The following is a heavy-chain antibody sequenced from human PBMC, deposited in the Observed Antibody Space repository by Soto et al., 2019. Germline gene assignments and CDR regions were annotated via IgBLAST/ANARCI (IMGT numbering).Heavy chain of an antibody. CDR2: IWYDGSKK. V-gene: IGHV3-33*01. D-gene: IGHD3-3*01. J-gene: IGHJ4*02. CDR3: ARDDFWSAYSFDY. CDR1: GFTFSSYG. Sequence: PGGSLRLSCVASGFTFSSYGMQWVRQAPGEGLEWVAVIWYDGSKKYYADSVKGRFTISRGNSKNTLYLQMSGLRVEDTAVYYCARDDFWSAYSFDYWGQGTLVTVSS.